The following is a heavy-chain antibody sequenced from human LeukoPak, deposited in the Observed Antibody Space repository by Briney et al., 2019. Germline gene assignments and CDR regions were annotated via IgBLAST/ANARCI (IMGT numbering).Heavy chain of an antibody. D-gene: IGHD3-10*01. V-gene: IGHV3-23*01. J-gene: IGHJ5*02. CDR2: ISGTGSSR. CDR1: GFTFNTYA. CDR3: ANFYYYGSGTYEGA. Sequence: PGGSLRLSCAAPGFTFNTYAMSWVRQAPGKGLEWVSDISGTGSSRYYADSVQGRFTISRDNSKNMVHLQMNSLRADDTAVYLCANFYYYGSGTYEGAWGQGTLVTVSS.